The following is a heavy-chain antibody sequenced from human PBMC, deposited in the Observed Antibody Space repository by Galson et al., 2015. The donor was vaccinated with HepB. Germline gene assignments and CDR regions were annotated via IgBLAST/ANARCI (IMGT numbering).Heavy chain of an antibody. Sequence: PALVKPTQTLTLTCTFSGFSLTTNGVGVGWIRQPPGKALEWLALIYWDDDKRYSPSLKGRLTVTKDTSKNQVVLTMTNMDPVDTATYYCAPTCSTSDCHFNWFDPWGQGILVTVSS. CDR1: GFSLTTNGVG. D-gene: IGHD2-2*01. V-gene: IGHV2-5*02. CDR2: IYWDDDK. J-gene: IGHJ5*02. CDR3: APTCSTSDCHFNWFDP.